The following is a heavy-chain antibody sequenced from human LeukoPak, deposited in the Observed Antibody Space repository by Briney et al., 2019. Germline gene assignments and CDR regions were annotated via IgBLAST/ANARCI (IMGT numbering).Heavy chain of an antibody. CDR3: ATGYCSSTSCLSY. J-gene: IGHJ4*02. CDR1: GFTFGDYA. CDR2: IKQDGSEK. D-gene: IGHD2-2*01. Sequence: GGSLRLSCTASGFTFGDYAMSWVRQAPGKGLEWVANIKQDGSEKYYVDSVKGRFTISRDNAKNSLYLQMNSLRAEDTAVYYCATGYCSSTSCLSYWGQGTLVTVSS. V-gene: IGHV3-7*01.